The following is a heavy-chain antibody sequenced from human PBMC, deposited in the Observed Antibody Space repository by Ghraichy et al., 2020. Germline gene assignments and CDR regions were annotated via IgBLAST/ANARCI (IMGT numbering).Heavy chain of an antibody. V-gene: IGHV3-66*01. CDR1: GFTVSSNY. J-gene: IGHJ2*01. CDR3: AREYPRPYWYFDL. Sequence: GESLNISCAASGFTVSSNYMSWVRQAPGKGLEWVSLIYSGNSAYSADSVKGRFTISSDTSKNTLYLQMNSLRAEDTAVYYCAREYPRPYWYFDLWGRGTLVTVSS. CDR2: IYSGNSA.